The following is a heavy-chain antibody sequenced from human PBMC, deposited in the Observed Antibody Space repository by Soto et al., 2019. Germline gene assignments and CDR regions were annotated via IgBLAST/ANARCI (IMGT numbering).Heavy chain of an antibody. CDR2: IVVGSGNT. J-gene: IGHJ4*02. V-gene: IGHV1-58*02. CDR1: GVSFTSSA. Sequence: GASVKVSCEACGVSFTSSAMQWVRQARGQRLEWIGWIVVGSGNTNYAQKFQERVTITRDMSTSTAYMELSSLRSEDTAVYYCAAGSLGYCSGGSCYDYWGQGTLVTVSS. D-gene: IGHD2-15*01. CDR3: AAGSLGYCSGGSCYDY.